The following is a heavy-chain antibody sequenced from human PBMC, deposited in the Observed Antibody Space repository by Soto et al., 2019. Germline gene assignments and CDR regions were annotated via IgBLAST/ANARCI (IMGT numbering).Heavy chain of an antibody. CDR2: IIPIFGTA. CDR3: ARSADREGIALGIYYYYYGMDV. Sequence: SVKVSCKASGGTFSSYAISWVRQAPGQGREWMGGIIPIFGTANYAQKFQGRVTITADKSTSTAYMELSSLRSEDTAVYYCARSADREGIALGIYYYYYGMDVWGQGTTVTVSS. D-gene: IGHD6-13*01. CDR1: GGTFSSYA. J-gene: IGHJ6*02. V-gene: IGHV1-69*06.